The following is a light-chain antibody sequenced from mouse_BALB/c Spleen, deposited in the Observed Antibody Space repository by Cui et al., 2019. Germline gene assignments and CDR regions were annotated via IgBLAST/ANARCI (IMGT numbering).Light chain of an antibody. CDR2: YAS. Sequence: DILLTQSPAILSVSPGERVSFSCTASQSIGTSIHWYQQRTNGSPRLLIKYASESISGIPSRFSGSGSGTDFTLSINSVESEDIADYYCQQSNSWPTTFGGGTKLEIK. J-gene: IGKJ1*01. CDR3: QQSNSWPTT. CDR1: QSIGTS. V-gene: IGKV5-48*01.